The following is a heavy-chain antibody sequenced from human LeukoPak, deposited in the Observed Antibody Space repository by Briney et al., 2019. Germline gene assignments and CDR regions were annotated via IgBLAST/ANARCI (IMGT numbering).Heavy chain of an antibody. CDR1: GGSISNYY. V-gene: IGHV4-59*01. D-gene: IGHD3-3*01. J-gene: IGHJ4*02. Sequence: TSETLSLTCTVSGGSISNYYWSWIRQPPGKGLEWIGYINYSGSANYNPSLKSRVTMSVDTSKNQFSLKLTSVTAADTAVYYCARVYRDDFWSGYSTHFDYWGQGTLVTVSS. CDR2: INYSGSA. CDR3: ARVYRDDFWSGYSTHFDY.